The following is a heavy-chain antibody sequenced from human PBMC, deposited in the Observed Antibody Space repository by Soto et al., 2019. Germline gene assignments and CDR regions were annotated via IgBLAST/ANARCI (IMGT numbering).Heavy chain of an antibody. V-gene: IGHV4-30-4*01. CDR1: GGSISSGDYY. J-gene: IGHJ4*02. D-gene: IGHD3-22*01. Sequence: PSETLSLTCTVSGGSISSGDYYWSWIRQPPGKGLEWIGYIYYSGSTYYNPSLKSRVTISVDTSKNQFSLKLSSVTAADTAVYYCARQAYYYDSSGYYYAKNFDYWGQGTLVTVS. CDR3: ARQAYYYDSSGYYYAKNFDY. CDR2: IYYSGST.